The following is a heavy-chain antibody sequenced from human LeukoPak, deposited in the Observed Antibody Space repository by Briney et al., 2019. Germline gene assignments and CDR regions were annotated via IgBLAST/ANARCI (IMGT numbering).Heavy chain of an antibody. CDR1: GYSFTSYC. CDR3: ARQSGGSRILGLDY. J-gene: IGHJ4*02. V-gene: IGHV5-10-1*01. D-gene: IGHD2-15*01. CDR2: IDSSDSYI. Sequence: GESLKISCKGSGYSFTSYCITWVRQMPGKGLEWMGRIDSSDSYINYSPSFQGHVTTSADKSITTAYLQWSGLKASDTAMYYCARQSGGSRILGLDYWGQGTLVTVSS.